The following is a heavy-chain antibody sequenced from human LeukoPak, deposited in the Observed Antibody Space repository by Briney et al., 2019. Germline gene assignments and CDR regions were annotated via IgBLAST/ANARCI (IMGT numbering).Heavy chain of an antibody. CDR3: ARSKSVAYGFDY. Sequence: SVKVSCTASGGTFRDHPVSWVRQAPGQGLEWMGGVIPLFGTTNYAQNFQGRVTITTDEPTSTVYMEVSSLTSDDTAVYYCARSKSVAYGFDYWGQGTLVIVSP. V-gene: IGHV1-69*05. CDR2: VIPLFGTT. CDR1: GGTFRDHP. J-gene: IGHJ4*02. D-gene: IGHD4-17*01.